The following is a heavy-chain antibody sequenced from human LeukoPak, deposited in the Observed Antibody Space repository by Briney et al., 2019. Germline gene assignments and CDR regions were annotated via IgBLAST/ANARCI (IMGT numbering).Heavy chain of an antibody. D-gene: IGHD3-22*01. Sequence: PGGSPRLSCAASGFTVSSNYMSWVRQAPGKGLEWVSVIYSGGSTYYADSVKGRFTISRDNSKNTLYLQMNSLRAEDTAVYYCASIRASGYYYYYWGQGTLVTVSS. V-gene: IGHV3-66*01. CDR1: GFTVSSNY. J-gene: IGHJ4*02. CDR3: ASIRASGYYYYY. CDR2: IYSGGST.